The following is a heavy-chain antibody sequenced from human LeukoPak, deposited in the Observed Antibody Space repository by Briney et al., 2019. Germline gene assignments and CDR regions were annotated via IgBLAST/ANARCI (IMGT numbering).Heavy chain of an antibody. J-gene: IGHJ4*02. V-gene: IGHV3-48*03. CDR3: AGIPLRYFVWLFAFDY. CDR1: GFTFSSYE. D-gene: IGHD3-9*01. Sequence: PGGSLRLSCAASGFTFSSYEMNWVRQAPGKGLEWVSYISSSGSTIYYADAVKGRFTISRDNDKNSLYLQMISLRAEDTAVYYCAGIPLRYFVWLFAFDYWGQGTLVTVSS. CDR2: ISSSGSTI.